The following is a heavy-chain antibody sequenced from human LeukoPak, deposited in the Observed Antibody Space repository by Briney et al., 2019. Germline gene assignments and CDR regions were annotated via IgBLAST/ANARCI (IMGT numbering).Heavy chain of an antibody. V-gene: IGHV5-51*01. D-gene: IGHD4-17*01. Sequence: RGESLKISCKGSGYSFTSYWIGWVRQMPGKGLEWMGIIYPGDSDTRYSPSFQGQVTISADKSISTAYLQWSSLKASDTAMYYCARLGDYGDYVEWEPFDYWGQGTLVTVSS. CDR3: ARLGDYGDYVEWEPFDY. CDR1: GYSFTSYW. J-gene: IGHJ4*02. CDR2: IYPGDSDT.